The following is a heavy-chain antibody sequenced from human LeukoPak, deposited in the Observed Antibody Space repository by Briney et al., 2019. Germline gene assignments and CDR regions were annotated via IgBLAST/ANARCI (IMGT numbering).Heavy chain of an antibody. V-gene: IGHV1-46*01. D-gene: IGHD1-26*01. Sequence: ASVKVSCKASGYTFTSYGISWVRQAPGQGLEWMGIINPSGGSTSYAQKFQGRVTMTRDTSTSTVYMELSSLRSEDTAVYYCASGEARGSLFDPWGQGTLVTVSS. CDR2: INPSGGST. CDR1: GYTFTSYG. CDR3: ASGEARGSLFDP. J-gene: IGHJ5*02.